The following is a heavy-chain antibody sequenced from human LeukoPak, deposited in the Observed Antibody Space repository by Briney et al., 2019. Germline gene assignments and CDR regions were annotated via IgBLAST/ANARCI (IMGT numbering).Heavy chain of an antibody. J-gene: IGHJ4*02. CDR2: IIPILGIA. CDR3: ARFMYCSSTSCSTAFDY. Sequence: SVKVSCKASGGTFSSYAISWVRPAPEQGLEWMGRIIPILGIANYAQKFQGRVTITADKSTSTAYMELSSLRSEDTAVYYCARFMYCSSTSCSTAFDYWGQGTLVTVSS. CDR1: GGTFSSYA. V-gene: IGHV1-69*04. D-gene: IGHD2-2*01.